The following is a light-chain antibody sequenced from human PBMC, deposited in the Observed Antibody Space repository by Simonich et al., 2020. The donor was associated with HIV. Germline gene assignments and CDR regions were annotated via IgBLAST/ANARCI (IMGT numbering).Light chain of an antibody. J-gene: IGLJ3*02. V-gene: IGLV1-44*01. CDR1: SNNVGSYP. CDR2: GNS. Sequence: QSALTQEASVSGTVGQKVTLSCTGMSNNVGSYPVGWYQQISHGAPKTVMFGNSLPAGIPDRFSGSKSGTTASLTISGLQPEDEADYYCSTWDYSLNAWVFGGGTKLTVL. CDR3: STWDYSLNAWV.